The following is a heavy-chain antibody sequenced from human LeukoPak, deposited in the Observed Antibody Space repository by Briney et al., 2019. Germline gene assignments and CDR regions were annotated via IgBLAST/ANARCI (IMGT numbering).Heavy chain of an antibody. D-gene: IGHD3-22*01. V-gene: IGHV4-59*01. CDR2: IYYSGST. J-gene: IGHJ3*02. CDR1: GGSISSYY. CDR3: ARDNYYDSSGYTHDAFDI. Sequence: SETLSLTCTASGGSISSYYWSWIRQPPGKGLEWIGYIYYSGSTNYNPSLKSRVTISVDTSKNQFSLKLSSVTAADTAVYYCARDNYYDSSGYTHDAFDIWGQGTMVTVSS.